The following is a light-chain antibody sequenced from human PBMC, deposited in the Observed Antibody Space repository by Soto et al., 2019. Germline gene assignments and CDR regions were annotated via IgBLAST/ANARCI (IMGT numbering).Light chain of an antibody. Sequence: EIVMTQSPATLSVSPGERATLSCRASQSVSNNLAWYQQKPGQAPRLLIYHASTGATGIPARFSGSGSGTELPLTISSVQSEDFAVYYCQQYNEWPLPFGGGTKVEIK. CDR3: QQYNEWPLP. CDR1: QSVSNN. J-gene: IGKJ4*01. V-gene: IGKV3-15*01. CDR2: HAS.